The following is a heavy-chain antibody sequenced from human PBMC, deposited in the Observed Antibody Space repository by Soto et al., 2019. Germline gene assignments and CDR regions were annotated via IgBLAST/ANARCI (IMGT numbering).Heavy chain of an antibody. J-gene: IGHJ6*02. CDR3: ARASSSGRRHYYYGMDV. Sequence: QVQLVESGGGVVQPGRSLRLSCVASGFTFSSYAMHWVRQAPGKGLEWVAVISYDGSNKYYADSVKGRFTISRDNSKNTLYLQMNSLRAEDTAVYYCARASSSGRRHYYYGMDVWGQGTTVTVSS. CDR2: ISYDGSNK. V-gene: IGHV3-30-3*01. CDR1: GFTFSSYA. D-gene: IGHD6-19*01.